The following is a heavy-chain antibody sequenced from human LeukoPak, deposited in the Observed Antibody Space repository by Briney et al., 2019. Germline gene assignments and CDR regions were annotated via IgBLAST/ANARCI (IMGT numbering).Heavy chain of an antibody. Sequence: RASVKVSCKASGYTFTSYYMHWVRQAPGQGLEWMGIINPSGGSTSYAQKFQGRVTVTRDTSTTTVHMELRGLRSEDTAVYYCARDQEGFDYWGQGTVVTVSS. V-gene: IGHV1-46*01. CDR3: ARDQEGFDY. J-gene: IGHJ4*02. CDR1: GYTFTSYY. CDR2: INPSGGST.